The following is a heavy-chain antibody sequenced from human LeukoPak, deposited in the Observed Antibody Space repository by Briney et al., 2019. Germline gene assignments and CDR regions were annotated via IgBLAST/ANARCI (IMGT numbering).Heavy chain of an antibody. J-gene: IGHJ4*02. CDR1: GGSFSGYY. CDR2: INHSGST. CDR3: ARAPSSLGIPEGYFDY. V-gene: IGHV4-34*01. D-gene: IGHD6-6*01. Sequence: TLSLICAVYGGSFSGYYWSWIRQPPGKGLEWIGEINHSGSTNYNPSLKSRVTISVDTSKNQFSLKLSSVTAADTAVYYCARAPSSLGIPEGYFDYWGQGTLVTVSS.